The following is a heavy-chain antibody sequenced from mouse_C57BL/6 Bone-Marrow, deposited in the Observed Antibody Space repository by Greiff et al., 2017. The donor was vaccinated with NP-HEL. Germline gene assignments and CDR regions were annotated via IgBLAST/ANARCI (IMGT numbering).Heavy chain of an antibody. D-gene: IGHD1-1*01. Sequence: VQLQQSGAELARPGASVKLSCKASGYTFTSYGISWVKQRTGQGLEWIGELYPRSGNTYYNEKFKGKATLTADKSSSTAYMELRCLTSEDSAVYFCARRKFITTIIPFFDYWGQGTTLTVAS. CDR3: ARRKFITTIIPFFDY. V-gene: IGHV1-81*01. J-gene: IGHJ2*01. CDR1: GYTFTSYG. CDR2: LYPRSGNT.